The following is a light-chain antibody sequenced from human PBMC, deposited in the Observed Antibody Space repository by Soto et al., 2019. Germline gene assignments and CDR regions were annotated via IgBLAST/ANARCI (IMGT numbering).Light chain of an antibody. CDR1: RSISNN. J-gene: IGKJ5*01. CDR3: QQYVDWPPIT. V-gene: IGKV3-15*01. CDR2: GAS. Sequence: EIVMTQSPATLSVSPGERATLSCRASRSISNNLAWYQQRPGQAPRLLIYGASTRAAGVPARFSGSGSGTEFTLTISSLQSEDFAVYHCQQYVDWPPITFGQGTRLEIK.